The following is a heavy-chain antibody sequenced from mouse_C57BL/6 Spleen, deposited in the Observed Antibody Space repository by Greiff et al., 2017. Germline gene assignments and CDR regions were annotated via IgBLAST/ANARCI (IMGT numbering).Heavy chain of an antibody. J-gene: IGHJ1*03. D-gene: IGHD1-1*01. V-gene: IGHV14-1*01. Sequence: EVMLVESGAELVRPGASVKLSCTASGFNIKDYYMHWVKQRPEQGLEWIGRIDPEDGDTEYAPKFQGKATMTADTSSNTAYLQLSSLTSEDTAVYYCTTGATVVDWYFDVWGTGTTVTVSS. CDR2: IDPEDGDT. CDR1: GFNIKDYY. CDR3: TTGATVVDWYFDV.